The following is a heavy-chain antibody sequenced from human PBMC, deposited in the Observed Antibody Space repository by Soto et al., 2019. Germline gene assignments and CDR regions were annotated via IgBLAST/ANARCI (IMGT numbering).Heavy chain of an antibody. CDR3: ARYRISGSWSKFDY. V-gene: IGHV4-31*03. CDR2: IYYNGST. J-gene: IGHJ4*02. Sequence: QVLLQESGPGRMKPSQTLSLTCTVSGLTISSASYYWSWIRQHPGKGLEWVGNIYYNGSTYYSPSLKSRVTLWVDTSKNQFSLRLASVTAADTAVYYCARYRISGSWSKFDYWGQGTLVTVSS. D-gene: IGHD6-13*01. CDR1: GLTISSASYY.